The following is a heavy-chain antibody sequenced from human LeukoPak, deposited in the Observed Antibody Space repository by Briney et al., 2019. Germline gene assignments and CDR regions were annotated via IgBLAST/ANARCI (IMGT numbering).Heavy chain of an antibody. D-gene: IGHD2-15*01. Sequence: PGGSLRLSCAASGFSFSSYAFYWIRQAPGKGLEWLTLISYDGNDKYYADSVKGRFSISRDNSKSMVFLQMNSLRAEDTAVYYCARVLRYCSGGNCYSGGLGYMDVWGKGTTVTISS. CDR3: ARVLRYCSGGNCYSGGLGYMDV. CDR2: ISYDGNDK. V-gene: IGHV3-30*04. CDR1: GFSFSSYA. J-gene: IGHJ6*03.